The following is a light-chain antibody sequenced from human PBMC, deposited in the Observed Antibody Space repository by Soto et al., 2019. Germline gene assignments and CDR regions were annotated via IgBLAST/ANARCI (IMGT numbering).Light chain of an antibody. J-gene: IGKJ3*01. Sequence: EIVMTQSPATLSVSPGERATLSCRASQSVSSNLAWYQQKPGQAPRLLIYGASTRATGIPARFSGSGSGTDFTLTISSLHSEDFAVYYCQQYNNWPRTFGPGTKVDIK. CDR3: QQYNNWPRT. V-gene: IGKV3D-15*01. CDR2: GAS. CDR1: QSVSSN.